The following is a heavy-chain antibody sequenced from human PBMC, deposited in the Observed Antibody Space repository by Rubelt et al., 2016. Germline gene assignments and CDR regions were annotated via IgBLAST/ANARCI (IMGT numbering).Heavy chain of an antibody. CDR1: GGFVSSYY. CDR3: AKHVGYCSSTSCYADYYYGMDV. J-gene: IGHJ6*02. CDR2: IYYSGST. D-gene: IGHD2-2*01. Sequence: QEQLQESGPGLVKPSETLSLTCTVSGGFVSSYYWSWIRQPPGKGLEWIGNIYYSGSTNYNPSLKSRVTMSVDTSKNQFSLRLRSVTAADTAVYYCAKHVGYCSSTSCYADYYYGMDVWGQGTTVTVSS. V-gene: IGHV4-59*08.